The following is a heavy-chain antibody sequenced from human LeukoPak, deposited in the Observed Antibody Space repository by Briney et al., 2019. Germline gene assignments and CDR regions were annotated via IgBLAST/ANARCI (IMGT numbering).Heavy chain of an antibody. D-gene: IGHD2-15*01. CDR3: ARDKYCSGGSCYFSPMDV. CDR1: GYTFTSYG. Sequence: GSSVKVSCKASGYTFTSYGISWVRQAPGRGLEWMGWISAYNGNTNYAQKLQGRVTMTADTSTSTAYMELRSLRSDDTAVYYCARDKYCSGGSCYFSPMDVWGKGTTVTVSS. CDR2: ISAYNGNT. V-gene: IGHV1-18*01. J-gene: IGHJ6*03.